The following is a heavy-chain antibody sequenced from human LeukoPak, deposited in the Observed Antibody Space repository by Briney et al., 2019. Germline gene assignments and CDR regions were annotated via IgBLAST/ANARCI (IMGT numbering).Heavy chain of an antibody. CDR3: ARGEDYDIVTGYYRSYYGMDV. V-gene: IGHV3-30*04. D-gene: IGHD3-9*01. Sequence: GGSLRLSCAASGFTFSSYAMHWVRQAPGKGLEWVAVISYDGSNKYYADSVKGRFTISRDNSKNTLYLQMNSLRAEDTAVYYCARGEDYDIVTGYYRSYYGMDVWGQGTTVTVSS. CDR1: GFTFSSYA. CDR2: ISYDGSNK. J-gene: IGHJ6*02.